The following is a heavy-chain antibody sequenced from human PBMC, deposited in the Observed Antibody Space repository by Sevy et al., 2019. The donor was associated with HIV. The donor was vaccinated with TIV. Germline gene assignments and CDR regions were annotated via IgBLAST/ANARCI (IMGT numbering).Heavy chain of an antibody. CDR2: IYSGGST. J-gene: IGHJ4*02. V-gene: IGHV3-66*01. D-gene: IGHD2-15*01. Sequence: GGSLRLSCAASGFSVSSYYMNWVRQAPGKGLEWVSVIYSGGSTHHADSVRGRFSISRDNSKNTVYLQMNSLRAEDTAVYYCARDSSHCSGGSCSHYFDYWGQGTLVTVSS. CDR3: ARDSSHCSGGSCSHYFDY. CDR1: GFSVSSYY.